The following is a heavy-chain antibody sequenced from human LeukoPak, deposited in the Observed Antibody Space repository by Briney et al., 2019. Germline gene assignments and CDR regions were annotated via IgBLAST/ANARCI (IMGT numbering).Heavy chain of an antibody. D-gene: IGHD6-13*01. V-gene: IGHV3-7*01. CDR1: GFTFSSYW. CDR3: ARAEAGAAAGIYYYYYYMDV. J-gene: IGHJ6*03. CDR2: IKQDGSEK. Sequence: GGSLRLSCAASGFTFSSYWMSWVRQAPGKGLEWVANIKQDGSEKYYVDSVKGRFTISRDNAKNSLYLQMNSLRAEDTAVYYCARAEAGAAAGIYYYYYYMDVWGKGTTVTISS.